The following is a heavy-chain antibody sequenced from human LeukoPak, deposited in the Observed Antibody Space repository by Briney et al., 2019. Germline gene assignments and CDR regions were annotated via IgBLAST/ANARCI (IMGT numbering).Heavy chain of an antibody. J-gene: IGHJ5*02. CDR2: INHSGST. CDR1: GGSFSAYY. Sequence: SETLSLTCAVYGGSFSAYYWSWIRQPPGKGLEWIGEINHSGSTYYNPSLKSRVTISVDTSKNQFSLKLSSVTAADTAVYYCARAVFTSDYDILTGYKGDWFDPWGQGTLVTVSS. CDR3: ARAVFTSDYDILTGYKGDWFDP. V-gene: IGHV4-34*09. D-gene: IGHD3-9*01.